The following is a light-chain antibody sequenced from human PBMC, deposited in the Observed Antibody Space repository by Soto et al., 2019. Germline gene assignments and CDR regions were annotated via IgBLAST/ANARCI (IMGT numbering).Light chain of an antibody. Sequence: LTNPADVYGVDGQWRTISCTGTSSDVGGYNYVSWYQQHPGKAPKLMIYDVSNRPSGVSNRFSGSKSGNTASLTISGLQAEDEADYYCSSYTSSSTLGVFGTGTKVTV. CDR1: SSDVGGYNY. J-gene: IGLJ1*01. CDR2: DVS. V-gene: IGLV2-14*01. CDR3: SSYTSSSTLGV.